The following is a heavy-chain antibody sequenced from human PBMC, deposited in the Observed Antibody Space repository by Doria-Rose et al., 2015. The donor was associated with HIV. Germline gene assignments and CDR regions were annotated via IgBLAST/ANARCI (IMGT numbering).Heavy chain of an antibody. V-gene: IGHV4-31*02. Sequence: LESLGYPYYTGTSAYSPSLQSRLNMAVDTSKNQFSLKLSFVTVADTAVYYCARMGSYRELDYWGQGALVIGSA. J-gene: IGHJ4*02. CDR3: ARMGSYRELDY. CDR2: PYYTGTS. D-gene: IGHD3-3*01.